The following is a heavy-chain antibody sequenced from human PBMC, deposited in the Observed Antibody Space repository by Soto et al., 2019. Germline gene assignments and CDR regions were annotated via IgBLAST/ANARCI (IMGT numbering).Heavy chain of an antibody. CDR1: GYNFTTYW. CDR2: IYPVDSDI. CDR3: ARTHMLRGVIIWFDP. Sequence: EVQLVQSGAEVKKPGESLKISCKGSGYNFTTYWIGWVRQMPGKGLEWMGIIYPVDSDIRYSPSFQGQVTISADKSINTAYLQWSSLKASDSAMYYCARTHMLRGVIIWFDPWGQGTLVTVSS. J-gene: IGHJ5*02. D-gene: IGHD3-10*01. V-gene: IGHV5-51*03.